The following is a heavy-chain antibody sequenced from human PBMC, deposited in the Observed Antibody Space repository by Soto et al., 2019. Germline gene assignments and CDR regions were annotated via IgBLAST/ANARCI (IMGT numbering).Heavy chain of an antibody. CDR2: ISCYDGKT. CDR1: GYSFTAYG. Sequence: QVQVVQSGDEVKETGASVRVSCKTSGYSFTAYGISGVRQAPGQGLEWRGWISCYDGKTKYAQKVQGRVTMTTDTYSRTAYMEVRSLRSDDTAIYYCARAAPPPELRFLKWHIYDNNGMDVWGQGTTVSV. CDR3: ARAAPPPELRFLKWHIYDNNGMDV. J-gene: IGHJ6*02. V-gene: IGHV1-18*01. D-gene: IGHD3-3*01.